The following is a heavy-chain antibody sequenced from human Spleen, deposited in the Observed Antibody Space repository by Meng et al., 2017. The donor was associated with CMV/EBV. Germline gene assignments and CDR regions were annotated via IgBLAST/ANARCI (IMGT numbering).Heavy chain of an antibody. D-gene: IGHD6-13*01. J-gene: IGHJ4*02. Sequence: LRLSCSVAGGSIKAYYWRWIRQPPGKGLEWIGYISYSGPTNYNPSLKSRVTMSLDTSKNQFSLKMTAVTGADTAMYFCARGGRIAASATQYWGQGMLVTVSS. CDR3: ARGGRIAASATQY. V-gene: IGHV4-59*01. CDR1: GGSIKAYY. CDR2: ISYSGPT.